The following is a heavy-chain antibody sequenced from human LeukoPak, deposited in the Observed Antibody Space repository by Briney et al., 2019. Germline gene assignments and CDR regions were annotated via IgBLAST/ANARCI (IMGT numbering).Heavy chain of an antibody. CDR3: ARIGRSPSGSYDY. CDR1: GGSISSYY. CDR2: INHSGST. Sequence: SETLSLTCTVSGGSISSYYWSWIRQPPGKGLEWIGEINHSGSTNYNPSLKSRVTISVDTSKNQFSLKLSSVTAADTAVYYCARIGRSPSGSYDYWGQGTLVTVSS. J-gene: IGHJ4*02. V-gene: IGHV4-34*01. D-gene: IGHD1-26*01.